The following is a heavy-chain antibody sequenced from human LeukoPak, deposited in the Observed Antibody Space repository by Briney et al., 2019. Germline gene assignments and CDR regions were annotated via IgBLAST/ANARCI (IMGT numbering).Heavy chain of an antibody. D-gene: IGHD6-13*01. V-gene: IGHV3-23*01. Sequence: SGGSLRLSCAASGFTFSSHAMSWVRQAPGKGLEWVSGITNSDASTYYADSVKDRFTISRDNSKNTLFLQMSSLRAEDTAVYYCAKLRDYSSTWYYFDYWGQGTLVTVSS. CDR1: GFTFSSHA. J-gene: IGHJ4*02. CDR2: ITNSDAST. CDR3: AKLRDYSSTWYYFDY.